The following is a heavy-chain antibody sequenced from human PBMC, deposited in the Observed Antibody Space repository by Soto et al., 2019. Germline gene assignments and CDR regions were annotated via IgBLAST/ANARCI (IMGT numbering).Heavy chain of an antibody. V-gene: IGHV4-39*01. CDR3: ARHYYDSSGYYGEYY. CDR1: GGSISSSSYY. Sequence: SETLSLTCTVSGGSISSSSYYWGWIRQPPGKGLEWIGSIYYSGSTYYNPSLKSRVTISVDTSKNQFSLKLSSVTAADTAVYYCARHYYDSSGYYGEYYWGQGTLVTVLL. D-gene: IGHD3-22*01. CDR2: IYYSGST. J-gene: IGHJ4*02.